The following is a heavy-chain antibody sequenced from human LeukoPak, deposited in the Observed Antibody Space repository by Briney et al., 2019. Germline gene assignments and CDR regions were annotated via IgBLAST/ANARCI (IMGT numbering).Heavy chain of an antibody. CDR1: GYTFTSYY. CDR2: INPSGGST. V-gene: IGHV1-46*01. D-gene: IGHD3-3*01. CDR3: ARSITRITIFGVVSPCGY. Sequence: ASVKVSCKASGYTFTSYYMHWVRQAPGQGLEWMGIINPSGGSTSYAQKFQGRVTTTRDTSTSTVYMELSSLRSEDTAVYYCARSITRITIFGVVSPCGYWGQGTLVTVSS. J-gene: IGHJ4*02.